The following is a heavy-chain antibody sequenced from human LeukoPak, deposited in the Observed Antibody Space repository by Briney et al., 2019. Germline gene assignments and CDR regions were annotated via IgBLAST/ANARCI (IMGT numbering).Heavy chain of an antibody. Sequence: SETLSLTCTVSGGSISSSSYYWGWIRQPPGKGLEWIGSIYYSGSTYYNPTLKSRVTISVDTSKNQFSLKLSSVTAADTAVYYCARVQGKHDFWSGYYYYYYMDVWGKGTTVTVS. CDR1: GGSISSSSYY. D-gene: IGHD3-3*01. CDR3: ARVQGKHDFWSGYYYYYYMDV. V-gene: IGHV4-39*01. CDR2: IYYSGST. J-gene: IGHJ6*03.